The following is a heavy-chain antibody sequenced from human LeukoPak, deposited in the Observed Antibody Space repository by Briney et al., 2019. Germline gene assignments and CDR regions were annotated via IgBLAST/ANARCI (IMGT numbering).Heavy chain of an antibody. V-gene: IGHV4-61*02. J-gene: IGHJ4*02. CDR2: IYTSGST. CDR1: GGSISSGSYY. Sequence: SETLSLTCTVSGGSISSGSYYWSWIRQPAGKGLEWIGRIYTSGSTNYNPSLKGRVTISVDTSKNQFSLKLSSVTAADTAVYYCARDTAMVTGCFDYWGQGTLVTVSS. CDR3: ARDTAMVTGCFDY. D-gene: IGHD5-18*01.